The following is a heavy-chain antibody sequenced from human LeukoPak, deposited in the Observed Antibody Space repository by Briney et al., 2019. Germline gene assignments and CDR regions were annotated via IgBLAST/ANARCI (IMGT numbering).Heavy chain of an antibody. V-gene: IGHV4-30-4*01. Sequence: SETLSLTCTVSDGSISSGDYYWSWIRQPPGKGLEWIGYIYYSGSTYYNPSLKSRVTISVDTSKNQFSLKLSSVTAADTAVYYCARYYYDSSGYYSPTWFDPWGQGTLVTVSS. CDR1: DGSISSGDYY. CDR3: ARYYYDSSGYYSPTWFDP. D-gene: IGHD3-22*01. CDR2: IYYSGST. J-gene: IGHJ5*02.